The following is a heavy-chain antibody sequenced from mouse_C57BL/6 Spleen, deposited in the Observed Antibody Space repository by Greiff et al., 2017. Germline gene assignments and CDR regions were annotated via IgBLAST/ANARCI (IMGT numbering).Heavy chain of an antibody. J-gene: IGHJ2*01. Sequence: QQPGAELVKPGASVKLSCKASGYTFTSYWMHWVKQRPGQGLEWIGMIHPNSGSTNYNEKFKSKATLTVDKSSSTAYMQLSSLTSEDSAVYYCARGTVVATGDYWGQGTTLTVSS. CDR1: GYTFTSYW. CDR3: ARGTVVATGDY. V-gene: IGHV1-64*01. D-gene: IGHD1-1*01. CDR2: IHPNSGST.